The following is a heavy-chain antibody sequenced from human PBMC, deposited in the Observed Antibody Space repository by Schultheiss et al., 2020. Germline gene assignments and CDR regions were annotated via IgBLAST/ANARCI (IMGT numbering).Heavy chain of an antibody. D-gene: IGHD3-22*01. J-gene: IGHJ4*02. V-gene: IGHV4-39*01. CDR2: INHSGST. CDR3: AGIGAYDSSGYVDY. CDR1: GGSISSGGYY. Sequence: SQTLSLTCTVSGGSISSGGYYWSWIRQHPGKGLEWIGEINHSGSTNYNPSLKSRVTMSVDTSKNQFSLKLSSVTAADTAVYYCAGIGAYDSSGYVDYWGQGTRVT.